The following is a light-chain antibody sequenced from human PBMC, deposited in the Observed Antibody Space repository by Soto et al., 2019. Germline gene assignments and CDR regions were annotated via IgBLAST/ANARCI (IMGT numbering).Light chain of an antibody. CDR3: QQYYSTLGT. V-gene: IGKV4-1*01. J-gene: IGKJ1*01. Sequence: DIVMTQSPDSLAVSLGERATINCKSSQSVLYSSNNKNYLAWYQQQPGQPPKLLIYWASTRESGVPDRFSGSGSGTDFTLTISSLQAEDVAVYYCQQYYSTLGTFGQGTKVEIK. CDR2: WAS. CDR1: QSVLYSSNNKNY.